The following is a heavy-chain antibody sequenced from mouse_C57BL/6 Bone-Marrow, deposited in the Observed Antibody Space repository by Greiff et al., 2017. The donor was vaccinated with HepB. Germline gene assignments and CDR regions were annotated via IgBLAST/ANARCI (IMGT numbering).Heavy chain of an antibody. CDR2: IYPGSGST. D-gene: IGHD1-1*01. CDR1: GYTFTSYW. CDR3: ARGDYGSSHWYFDV. Sequence: QVQLQQSGAELVKPGASVKMSCKASGYTFTSYWITWVKQRPGQGLEWIGDIYPGSGSTNYNEKFKSKATLTVDTSSSTAYMQLGSLTSEDAAVYYCARGDYGSSHWYFDVWGTGTTVTVSS. V-gene: IGHV1-55*01. J-gene: IGHJ1*03.